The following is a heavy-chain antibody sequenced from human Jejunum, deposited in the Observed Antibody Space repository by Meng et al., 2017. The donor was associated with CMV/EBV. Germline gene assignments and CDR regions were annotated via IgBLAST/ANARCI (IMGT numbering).Heavy chain of an antibody. V-gene: IGHV3-74*01. Sequence: SGFTFSNDWMHWARQVPGKGLVWFSRISTDGSTTNYADSVKGRFTISRDNAKNTLYLQMNNLRVDDTAIYYCVRDLISGVVPLGYWGQGTVVTVSS. CDR1: GFTFSNDW. J-gene: IGHJ4*02. D-gene: IGHD3-3*01. CDR3: VRDLISGVVPLGY. CDR2: ISTDGSTT.